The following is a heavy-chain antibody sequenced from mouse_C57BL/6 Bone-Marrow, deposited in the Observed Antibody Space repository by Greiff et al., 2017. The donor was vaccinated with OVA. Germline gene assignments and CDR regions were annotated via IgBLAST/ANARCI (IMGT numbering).Heavy chain of an antibody. CDR3: ARTKDYSKGFDY. CDR1: GYTFTDYY. J-gene: IGHJ2*01. Sequence: VQLKESGPVLVKPGASVKMSCKASGYTFTDYYMNWVKQSHGKSLEWIGVINPYNGGTSYNQKFKGKATLTVDKSSSTAYMELNSLTSEDSAVYDCARTKDYSKGFDYWGQGTTLTVSS. CDR2: INPYNGGT. V-gene: IGHV1-19*01. D-gene: IGHD2-5*01.